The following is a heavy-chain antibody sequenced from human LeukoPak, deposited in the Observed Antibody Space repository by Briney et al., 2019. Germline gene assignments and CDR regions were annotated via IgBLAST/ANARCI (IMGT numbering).Heavy chain of an antibody. CDR3: AKDISSGWPYCFDY. Sequence: GGSLRLSCAASGFTFSTFAMHWVRLSPGKGLEWVSSITGSGPYMLYADSVKHRFTISRDNAKNTLYLQMNSLRAEDTAVYYCAKDISSGWPYCFDYWGQGTLVTVSS. D-gene: IGHD6-19*01. CDR1: GFTFSTFA. V-gene: IGHV3-21*04. CDR2: ITGSGPYM. J-gene: IGHJ4*02.